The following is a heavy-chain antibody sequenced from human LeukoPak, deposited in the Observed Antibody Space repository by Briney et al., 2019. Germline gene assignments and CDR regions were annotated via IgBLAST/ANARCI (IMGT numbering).Heavy chain of an antibody. J-gene: IGHJ6*02. Sequence: KTSETLSLTCTVSGGSISSYYWSWIRQPPGKGLEWIGYIYYSGSTNYNPSLKSRVTISVDTSKNQFSLKLSSVTAADTAVYYCASLGGSYYYYYGMDVWGQGTTVTVSS. CDR1: GGSISSYY. D-gene: IGHD1-26*01. V-gene: IGHV4-59*01. CDR3: ASLGGSYYYYYGMDV. CDR2: IYYSGST.